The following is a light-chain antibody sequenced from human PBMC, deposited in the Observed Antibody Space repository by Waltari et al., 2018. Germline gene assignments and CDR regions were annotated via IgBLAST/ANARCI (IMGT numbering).Light chain of an antibody. CDR1: ALPKHY. Sequence: YELTQTPSVSVSPGQTAKITCSGEALPKHYVYWYQKRPGQAPVLVILKDTGGPAEVPERFSGSTSGTRVTLTISGAQAEDEADYYCQSVDSTGSYVVFGGGTKLTVL. CDR3: QSVDSTGSYVV. J-gene: IGLJ2*01. V-gene: IGLV3-25*03. CDR2: KDT.